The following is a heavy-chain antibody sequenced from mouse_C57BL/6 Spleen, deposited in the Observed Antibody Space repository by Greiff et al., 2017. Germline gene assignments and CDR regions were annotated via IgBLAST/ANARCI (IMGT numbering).Heavy chain of an antibody. CDR3: ARQDYSNWGFAY. J-gene: IGHJ3*01. Sequence: EVQLVESGGGLVKPGGSLKLSCAASGFTFSDYGMHWVRQAPEQGLEWVAYISSGSSTIYYADTVKGRFTISRDNAKNTLFLQMTSLRSEDTAMYYCARQDYSNWGFAYWGQGTLVTVSA. V-gene: IGHV5-17*01. CDR2: ISSGSSTI. CDR1: GFTFSDYG. D-gene: IGHD2-5*01.